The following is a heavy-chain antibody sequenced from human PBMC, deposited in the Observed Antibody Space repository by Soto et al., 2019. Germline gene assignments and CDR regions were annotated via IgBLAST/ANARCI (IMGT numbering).Heavy chain of an antibody. CDR3: ARDAITGVIGWVYAFDI. J-gene: IGHJ3*02. CDR1: GGSISSGDYY. Sequence: KPSETLSLTCTVSGGSISSGDYYWSWIRQPPGKGLEWIGYIYYSGSTYYNPSLKSRVTISVDTSKNQFSLKLSSVTAADTAVYYCARDAITGVIGWVYAFDIWGQGTMVTVSS. D-gene: IGHD1-26*01. V-gene: IGHV4-30-4*01. CDR2: IYYSGST.